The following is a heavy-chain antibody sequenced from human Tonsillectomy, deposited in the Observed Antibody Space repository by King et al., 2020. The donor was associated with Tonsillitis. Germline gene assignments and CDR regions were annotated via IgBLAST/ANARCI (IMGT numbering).Heavy chain of an antibody. Sequence: VQLVESGGGLVQPGGSLRLSCAASGFTFTSYAMNWVRQAPGKGLEGVSTISTSDGKAFYADSVRGRFTISRDTSKNTLFLQMSSLRAEDTAIYYCAKDLLGGGYVNFDYWGQGYLVTVSS. J-gene: IGHJ4*02. V-gene: IGHV3-23*04. CDR2: ISTSDGKA. CDR1: GFTFTSYA. D-gene: IGHD2-15*01. CDR3: AKDLLGGGYVNFDY.